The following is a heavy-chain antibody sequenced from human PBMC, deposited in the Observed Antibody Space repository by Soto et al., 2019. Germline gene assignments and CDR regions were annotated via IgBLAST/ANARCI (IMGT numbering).Heavy chain of an antibody. CDR2: VYYSGGT. V-gene: IGHV4-61*01. CDR1: GDSVSSGNFY. J-gene: IGHJ6*02. D-gene: IGHD3-16*01. Sequence: PSETLSLTCTVSGDSVSSGNFYWSWIRQPSWKGLEWIGYVYYSGGTTYNPSLKSRVTISIDTYTNQSSLNLKSVSAGDKAVYYYARDANQPRDGGYYYYEMDVWGQGTTVTVSS. CDR3: ARDANQPRDGGYYYYEMDV.